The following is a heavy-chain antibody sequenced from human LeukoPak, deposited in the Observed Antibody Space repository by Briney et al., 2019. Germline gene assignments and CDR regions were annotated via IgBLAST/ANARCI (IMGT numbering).Heavy chain of an antibody. D-gene: IGHD6-19*01. CDR1: GGTFSSYA. V-gene: IGHV1-69*06. CDR3: ASLTAVAGWLGTGY. Sequence: GASVKVSCKASGGTFSSYAISWVRQAPGQGLEWMGGIIPIFGTANYAQKFQGRVTITADKSTSTAYMELSSLRSEDTAVYYCASLTAVAGWLGTGYWGQGTLVTVSS. CDR2: IIPIFGTA. J-gene: IGHJ4*02.